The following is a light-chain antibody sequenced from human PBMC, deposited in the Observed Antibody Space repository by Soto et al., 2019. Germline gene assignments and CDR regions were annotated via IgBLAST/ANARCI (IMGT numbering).Light chain of an antibody. CDR3: QQSDDLPT. J-gene: IGKJ5*01. CDR2: DAS. CDR1: RNINNF. V-gene: IGKV1-33*01. Sequence: DIRVSLSRSSLSAYVGNRGTITCQASRNINNFVNWFQKKPGTAPKLLIYDASTLKPGVPSRFSGSGSGTDFRLTISSLQPEDFATYYCQQSDDLPTFGQGTLLEIK.